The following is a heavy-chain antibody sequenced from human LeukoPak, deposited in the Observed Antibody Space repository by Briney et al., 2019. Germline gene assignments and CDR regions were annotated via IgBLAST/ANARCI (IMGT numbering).Heavy chain of an antibody. Sequence: GGSLRLSCSASGFTFSSYAMHWVRQAPGKGLEYVSAISSNGGSTYYADSVKGRFTISRDNSKNTLYLQMSSLRAEDTAVYYCARDVRGGRLLWFGDPRDAFDIWGQGTLVTVSS. CDR2: ISSNGGST. CDR3: ARDVRGGRLLWFGDPRDAFDI. V-gene: IGHV3-64D*09. CDR1: GFTFSSYA. J-gene: IGHJ3*02. D-gene: IGHD3-10*01.